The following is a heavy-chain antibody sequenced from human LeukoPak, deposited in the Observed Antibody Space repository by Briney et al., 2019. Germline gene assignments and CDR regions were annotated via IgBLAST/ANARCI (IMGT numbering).Heavy chain of an antibody. CDR3: AREGRWLQLGNDY. D-gene: IGHD5-24*01. CDR2: IYHSGST. CDR1: GYSISSGYY. Sequence: SETLSLTCTVSGYSISSGYYWGWIRQPPGKGLEWIGSIYHSGSTYYNPSLKSRVTISVDTSKNQFSLKLSSVTAADTAVYYCAREGRWLQLGNDYWGQGTLVTVSS. J-gene: IGHJ4*02. V-gene: IGHV4-38-2*02.